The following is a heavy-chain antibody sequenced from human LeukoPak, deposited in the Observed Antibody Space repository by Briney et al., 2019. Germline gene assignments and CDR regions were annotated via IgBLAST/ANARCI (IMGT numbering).Heavy chain of an antibody. Sequence: ASVKVSCTASGYTFTSYSISWVRQAPGQGLEWMGWISAYNGNTNYAQKLQGRVTMTTDTSTSTAYMELRSLRSDDTAVYYCARVSEGDYKYYFDYWGQGTLVTVSS. CDR3: ARVSEGDYKYYFDY. V-gene: IGHV1-18*01. D-gene: IGHD4-17*01. CDR1: GYTFTSYS. J-gene: IGHJ4*02. CDR2: ISAYNGNT.